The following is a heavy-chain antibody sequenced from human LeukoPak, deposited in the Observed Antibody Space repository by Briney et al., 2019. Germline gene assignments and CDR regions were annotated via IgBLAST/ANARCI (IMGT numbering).Heavy chain of an antibody. CDR1: GFTFSTYA. V-gene: IGHV3-23*01. Sequence: GGSLRLSCAASGFTFSTYAMSWVRQASGKGLEWVSAISGSGGSTYYADSVKCRFTISRDNSKYTLYLQMNSLRAEDTAVYYCAKEGTMVRDFDYWGQGTLVTVSS. J-gene: IGHJ4*02. CDR3: AKEGTMVRDFDY. D-gene: IGHD3-10*01. CDR2: ISGSGGST.